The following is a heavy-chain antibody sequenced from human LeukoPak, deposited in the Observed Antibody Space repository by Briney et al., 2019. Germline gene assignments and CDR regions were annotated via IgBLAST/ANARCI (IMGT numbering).Heavy chain of an antibody. D-gene: IGHD2-2*02. V-gene: IGHV1-2*02. CDR2: INPNSGGT. CDR3: ARDMGHCSSTSCYTGFDP. Sequence: ASVKASCKASGYTFTGYYMHWVRQAPGQGLEWMGWINPNSGGTNYAQKFQGRVTMTRDTSISTAYMELSRLRSDDTAVYYCARDMGHCSSTSCYTGFDPWGQGTLVTVSS. CDR1: GYTFTGYY. J-gene: IGHJ5*02.